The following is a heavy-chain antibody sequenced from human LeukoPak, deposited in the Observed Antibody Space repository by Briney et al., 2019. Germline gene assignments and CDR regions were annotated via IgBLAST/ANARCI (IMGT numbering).Heavy chain of an antibody. D-gene: IGHD3-16*01. Sequence: GGSLRLSCAASGFTFSSYGMHWVRQAPGKGLEWVSVIWYDGSNKYYADSVKGRFTISRDNSKNTLYLQMNSLRAEDTAVYYCAKGTITFGGAYYFDYWGQGTLVTVSS. V-gene: IGHV3-33*06. CDR3: AKGTITFGGAYYFDY. CDR2: IWYDGSNK. CDR1: GFTFSSYG. J-gene: IGHJ4*02.